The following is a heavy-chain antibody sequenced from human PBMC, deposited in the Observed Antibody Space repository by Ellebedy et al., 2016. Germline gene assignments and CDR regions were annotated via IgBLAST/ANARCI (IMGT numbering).Heavy chain of an antibody. CDR2: IYPGDSDT. CDR1: GYNFFNYR. D-gene: IGHD2-8*01. J-gene: IGHJ6*03. Sequence: GESLKISXQGSGYNFFNYRIGWVRQKPGKGLEWMGIIYPGDSDTRYSPAFQGQVTISADKSISTAYLQWSSLKASDSAVYYCARFMVYAADHYFYYMDVWGRGTTVNVSS. CDR3: ARFMVYAADHYFYYMDV. V-gene: IGHV5-51*01.